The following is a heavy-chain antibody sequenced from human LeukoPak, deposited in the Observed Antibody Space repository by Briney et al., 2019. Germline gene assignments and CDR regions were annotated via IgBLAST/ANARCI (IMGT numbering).Heavy chain of an antibody. J-gene: IGHJ4*02. D-gene: IGHD2-15*01. CDR3: ARGVGYCSGGSCQGPGDY. CDR2: IKQDGSEE. Sequence: PGGSLRLSCVASGFTISSYWMHWVRQAPGKGLEWVANIKQDGSEEYYVDSVKGRFTISRDNAKNSLYLQMNSLRAEDTAVYYCARGVGYCSGGSCQGPGDYWGQGTLVTVSS. CDR1: GFTISSYW. V-gene: IGHV3-7*01.